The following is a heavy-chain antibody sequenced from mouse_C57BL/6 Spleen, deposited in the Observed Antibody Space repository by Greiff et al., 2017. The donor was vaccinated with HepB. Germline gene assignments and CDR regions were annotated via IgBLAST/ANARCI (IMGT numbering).Heavy chain of an antibody. CDR1: GYAFSSSW. CDR2: IYPGDGDT. Sequence: QVQLKESGPELVKPGASVKISCKASGYAFSSSWMNWVKQRPGKGLEWIGRIYPGDGDTNYNGKFKGKATLTADKSSSTAYMQLSSLTSEDSAVYFCAFYDYTDLDYWGQGTTLTVSS. J-gene: IGHJ2*01. D-gene: IGHD2-4*01. V-gene: IGHV1-82*01. CDR3: AFYDYTDLDY.